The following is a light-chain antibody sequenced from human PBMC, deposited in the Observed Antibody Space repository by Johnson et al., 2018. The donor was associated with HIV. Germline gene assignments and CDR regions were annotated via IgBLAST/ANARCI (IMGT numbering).Light chain of an antibody. J-gene: IGLJ1*01. CDR1: SYDVRNNY. CDR3: GTWDSSLNAYV. V-gene: IGLV1-51*01. CDR2: DTI. Sequence: QSVLTQPPSVSAAPGQKVTISCSGNSYDVRNNYVSCHQQFPGTAPKFLFYDTIKRHSGIPDRFSGSKSGTSATLGITGLQTGDEADYYCGTWDSSLNAYVFGAATKVAVL.